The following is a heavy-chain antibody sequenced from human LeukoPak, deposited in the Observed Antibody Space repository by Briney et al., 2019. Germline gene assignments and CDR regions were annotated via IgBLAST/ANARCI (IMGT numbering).Heavy chain of an antibody. CDR2: ISDSGGTT. V-gene: IGHV3-23*01. J-gene: IGHJ4*02. D-gene: IGHD6-19*01. Sequence: PGGSLRLSCAAFGFIYSTYAMSWVRRAPGKGLEWVSVISDSGGTTDYADSVKGRLTISRDNSNNTLYLQMNSLRAEDTAVYYCAKAYSSAWYSPFDYWGQGTLVTVSS. CDR3: AKAYSSAWYSPFDY. CDR1: GFIYSTYA.